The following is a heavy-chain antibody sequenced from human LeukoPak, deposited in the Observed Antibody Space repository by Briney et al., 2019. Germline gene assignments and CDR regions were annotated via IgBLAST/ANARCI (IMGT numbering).Heavy chain of an antibody. V-gene: IGHV1-2*02. J-gene: IGHJ4*02. CDR1: GYTFTVYY. CDR2: INPNSGGT. CDR3: ASSIRESGSYDFDY. D-gene: IGHD1-26*01. Sequence: ASVKVSCKASGYTFTVYYVHWVRQAPGQGLEWMGWINPNSGGTNYAQKFQGRVTMTRDTSISTAYMELSRLRSDDTAVYYCASSIRESGSYDFDYWGQGTLVTVSS.